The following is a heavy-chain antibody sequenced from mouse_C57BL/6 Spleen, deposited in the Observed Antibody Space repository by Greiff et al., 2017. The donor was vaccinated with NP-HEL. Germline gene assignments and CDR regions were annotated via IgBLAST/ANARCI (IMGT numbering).Heavy chain of an antibody. Sequence: QVQLQQPGAELVKPGASVKLSCKASGYTFTSYWMQWVKQRPGQGLEWIGEIDPSDSYTNYNQKFKGKATLTVDKSSSTAYMQLSSLTSEDSAVYYCARRPFVTTVVAEAMDYWGQGTSVTVSS. D-gene: IGHD1-1*01. CDR3: ARRPFVTTVVAEAMDY. J-gene: IGHJ4*01. CDR2: IDPSDSYT. CDR1: GYTFTSYW. V-gene: IGHV1-50*01.